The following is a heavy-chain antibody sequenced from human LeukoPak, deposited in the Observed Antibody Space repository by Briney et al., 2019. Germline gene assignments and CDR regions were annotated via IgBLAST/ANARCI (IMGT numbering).Heavy chain of an antibody. V-gene: IGHV1-69*04. CDR1: GGTFSSYA. D-gene: IGHD6-19*01. Sequence: SVKVSCTASGGTFSSYAISWVRQAPGQGLEWMGRIISILGIANYAQKFQGRVTITADKSTSTAYMELSSLRSEDTAVYYCARDLGSGRNYYYYGMDVWGQGTTVTVSS. CDR2: IISILGIA. CDR3: ARDLGSGRNYYYYGMDV. J-gene: IGHJ6*02.